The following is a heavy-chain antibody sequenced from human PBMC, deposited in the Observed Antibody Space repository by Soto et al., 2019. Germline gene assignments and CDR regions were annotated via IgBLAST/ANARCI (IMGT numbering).Heavy chain of an antibody. CDR1: GVSISSYY. V-gene: IGHV4-59*08. CDR2: IYYSGST. D-gene: IGHD3-3*01. J-gene: IGHJ5*02. Sequence: NPSETLSLTCTVSGVSISSYYWSWIRQPPGKGLEWIGYIYYSGSTNYNPSLKSRVTISVDTSKNQFSLKLSSVTAADTAVYYCARHTKTIFGVVNDNWFDPWGQGTLVTVSS. CDR3: ARHTKTIFGVVNDNWFDP.